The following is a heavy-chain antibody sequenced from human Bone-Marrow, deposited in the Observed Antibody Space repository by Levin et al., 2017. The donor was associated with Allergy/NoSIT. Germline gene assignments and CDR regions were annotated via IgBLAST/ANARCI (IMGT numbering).Heavy chain of an antibody. CDR1: GDSFTSYW. V-gene: IGHV5-51*01. CDR3: ARLLIRGAHYDSSIRGCFDF. Sequence: GESLKISCQSSGDSFTSYWIAWVRQMPGKGLEWMGMIFPGDSDTRYSPSFQGQVTISVDKSISTAYLPWSSLKASDTAMFYCARLLIRGAHYDSSIRGCFDFWGQGALVTVSS. D-gene: IGHD3-22*01. J-gene: IGHJ4*02. CDR2: IFPGDSDT.